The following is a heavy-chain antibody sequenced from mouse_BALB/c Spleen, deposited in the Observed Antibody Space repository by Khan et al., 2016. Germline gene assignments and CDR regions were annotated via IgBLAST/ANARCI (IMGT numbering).Heavy chain of an antibody. CDR3: TRRDGWVFAY. V-gene: IGHV6-6*02. CDR1: GFTFSNYW. D-gene: IGHD2-3*01. CDR2: IRSKSNNYAT. J-gene: IGHJ3*01. Sequence: VQLKESGGGLVQPGGSMKLSCVASGFTFSNYWMNWVRQSPGKGLEWVAEIRSKSNNYATHYAESVKGRFTISRDDSKSSVHLQMNNSRAEDTGSYYCTRRDGWVFAYWGQGTPVTVSA.